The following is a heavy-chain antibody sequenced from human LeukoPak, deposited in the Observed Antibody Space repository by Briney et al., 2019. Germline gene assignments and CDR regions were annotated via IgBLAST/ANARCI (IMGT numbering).Heavy chain of an antibody. J-gene: IGHJ4*02. CDR3: ARGSWYDSSGYYDRTFHY. V-gene: IGHV4-4*07. Sequence: SETLSLTCTVSGGSISSHYWSWLRPPAGKGLEYIGRIHTSGITNYNPSLKSRVTMSGDTSKNQFYLNLRSVTAADTAVYYCARGSWYDSSGYYDRTFHYWGQGTLVTVSS. D-gene: IGHD3-22*01. CDR1: GGSISSHY. CDR2: IHTSGIT.